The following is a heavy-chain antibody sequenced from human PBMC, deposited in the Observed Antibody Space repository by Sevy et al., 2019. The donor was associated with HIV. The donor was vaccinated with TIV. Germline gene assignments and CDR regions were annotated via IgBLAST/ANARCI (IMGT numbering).Heavy chain of an antibody. D-gene: IGHD3-22*01. J-gene: IGHJ4*02. CDR3: ARDQYYDSSGSPYFDY. CDR2: ISYDGSNK. Sequence: GGSRRLSCAASGFTFSSYAMHRVRQAPGKGLEWVAVISYDGSNKYYADSVKGRFTISRDNSKNTLYLQMNSLRAEDTAVYYCARDQYYDSSGSPYFDYWGQGTLVTVSS. V-gene: IGHV3-30-3*01. CDR1: GFTFSSYA.